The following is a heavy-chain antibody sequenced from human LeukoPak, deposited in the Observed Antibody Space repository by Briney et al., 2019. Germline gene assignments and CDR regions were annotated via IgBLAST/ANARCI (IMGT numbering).Heavy chain of an antibody. Sequence: GGSLRLSCAASGFTFSSYSMNWVRQAPGKGLEWVSAVSSSGGTTYYADSVKGRFTISRDNSKNTLYLQMNSLRADDAAVYYCATRIWGVYWGQGTLVTVSS. D-gene: IGHD7-27*01. J-gene: IGHJ4*02. V-gene: IGHV3-23*01. CDR2: VSSSGGTT. CDR3: ATRIWGVY. CDR1: GFTFSSYS.